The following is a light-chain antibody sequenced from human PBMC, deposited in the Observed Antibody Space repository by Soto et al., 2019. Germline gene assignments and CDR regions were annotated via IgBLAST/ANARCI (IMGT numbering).Light chain of an antibody. CDR3: QQGNSCPLS. J-gene: IGKJ4*01. Sequence: DIQMTQSPSSVSASVGDRVTITCRASQDISSWLAWFQQKPGKAPELLIYAASSLQMGVPSRFSGSGSGTEFTLTISSLQPEDYATYYCQQGNSCPLSFGGGTKVEIK. CDR1: QDISSW. CDR2: AAS. V-gene: IGKV1-12*01.